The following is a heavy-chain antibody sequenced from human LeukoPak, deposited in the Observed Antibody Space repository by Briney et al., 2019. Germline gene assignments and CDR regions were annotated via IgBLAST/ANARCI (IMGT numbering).Heavy chain of an antibody. V-gene: IGHV3-64D*06. CDR2: ISSNGGST. CDR1: GFTFSSYA. D-gene: IGHD3-9*01. J-gene: IGHJ4*02. Sequence: GGSLRLSCSASGFTFSSYAMHWVRQAPGKGLEYVSAISSNGGSTYYADSEKGRFTISRDNSKNTLYLQMSSLRAEDTAVYYCVKGGYDILTGYTSFDYWGQGTLVTVSS. CDR3: VKGGYDILTGYTSFDY.